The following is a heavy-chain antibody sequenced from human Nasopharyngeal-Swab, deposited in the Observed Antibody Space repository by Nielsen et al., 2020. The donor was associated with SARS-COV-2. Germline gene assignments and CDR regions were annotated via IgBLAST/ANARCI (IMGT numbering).Heavy chain of an antibody. Sequence: GESLKISCAASGFTFSGYWMSWVRQVPGKGLEWVANIKQDASEMYYVDSVKGRFTISRDNAKNSLYLQMNSLRDEDTAVYYCATLHYYDSGWGQGTLVTVSS. D-gene: IGHD3-10*01. CDR2: IKQDASEM. J-gene: IGHJ4*02. CDR3: ATLHYYDSG. V-gene: IGHV3-7*01. CDR1: GFTFSGYW.